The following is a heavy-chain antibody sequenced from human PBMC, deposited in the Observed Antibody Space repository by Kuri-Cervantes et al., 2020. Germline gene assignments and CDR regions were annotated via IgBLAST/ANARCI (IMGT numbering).Heavy chain of an antibody. CDR3: ARRGKLRADWFDP. CDR1: GFTFSSYG. CDR2: ISYDGSNK. V-gene: IGHV3-30*03. Sequence: GESLKISCAASGFTFSSYGMHWVRQAPGKGLEWVAVISYDGSNKYYADSVKGRFTISRDNSKNTLYLQMNSLRAEDTAVYYCARRGKLRADWFDPWGQGTLVTVSS. J-gene: IGHJ5*02. D-gene: IGHD3-10*01.